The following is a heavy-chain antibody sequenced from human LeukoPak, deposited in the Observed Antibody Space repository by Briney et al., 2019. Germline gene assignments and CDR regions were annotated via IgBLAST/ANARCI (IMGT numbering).Heavy chain of an antibody. CDR2: INPNSGGT. Sequence: ASVKVSCKASGYTFTGYYMHWVRQAPGQGLEWMGWINPNSGGTNYAQKFQGRVTMTRDTSISTAYMELSRLRSDDTAVYYCAIPRRSSRDHDSGGFDSWGQGTLVTVSS. D-gene: IGHD3-10*01. V-gene: IGHV1-2*02. CDR3: AIPRRSSRDHDSGGFDS. J-gene: IGHJ4*02. CDR1: GYTFTGYY.